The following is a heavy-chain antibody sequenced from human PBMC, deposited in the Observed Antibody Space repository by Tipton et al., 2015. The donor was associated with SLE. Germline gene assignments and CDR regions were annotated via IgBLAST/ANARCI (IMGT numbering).Heavy chain of an antibody. CDR3: ARVGAYSSSSGLY. J-gene: IGHJ4*02. V-gene: IGHV3-48*03. CDR1: GFTFSSYE. D-gene: IGHD6-6*01. CDR2: ISSSGSTI. Sequence: SLRLSCAASGFTFSSYEMNWVRQAPGKGLEWVSYISSSGSTIYYADSVKGRFTISRDNAKNSLYLQMNSLRAEDTAAYYCARVGAYSSSSGLYWGQGTLVTVSS.